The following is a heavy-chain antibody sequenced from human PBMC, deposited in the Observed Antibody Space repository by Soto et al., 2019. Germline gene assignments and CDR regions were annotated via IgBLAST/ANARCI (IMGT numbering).Heavy chain of an antibody. CDR3: ARDSHFDY. J-gene: IGHJ4*02. CDR1: GGSISSGYYY. V-gene: IGHV4-30-4*01. CDR2: IYYSGST. Sequence: SETLSLTCSVSGGSISSGYYYWSWIRQPPGKGLEWIGYIYYSGSTYYNPSLKSRVTMSVDTSKNQFSLNLSSVTAEDTAVYYCARDSHFDYWGLGTLVTSPQ.